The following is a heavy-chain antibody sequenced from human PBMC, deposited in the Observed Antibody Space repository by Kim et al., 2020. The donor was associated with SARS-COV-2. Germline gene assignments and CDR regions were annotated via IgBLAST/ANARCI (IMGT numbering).Heavy chain of an antibody. D-gene: IGHD6-19*01. CDR3: AIPVSSGWTFDAFDI. V-gene: IGHV4-39*01. Sequence: SETLSLTCTVSGGSISSSSYYWGWIRQPPGKGLEWIASIYYSGSTYYNPSLKSRVTISVDTSKNQFSLKLSSVTAADTAVYYCAIPVSSGWTFDAFDIWGQGTMVTVSS. J-gene: IGHJ3*02. CDR2: IYYSGST. CDR1: GGSISSSSYY.